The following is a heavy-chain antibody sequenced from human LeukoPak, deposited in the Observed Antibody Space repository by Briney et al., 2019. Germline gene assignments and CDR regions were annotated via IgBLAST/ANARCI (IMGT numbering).Heavy chain of an antibody. CDR2: INPNNGGT. Sequence: ASVKVSCKASGYPFTTYDINWVRQAPGQGREWVGWINPNNGGTNYAQKFQGRVTMTRGTSISTAYMELSRLRSDDTAVYYCAREEFDAAGLPYYFDYWGQGTLVTVSS. D-gene: IGHD6-13*01. V-gene: IGHV1-2*02. J-gene: IGHJ4*02. CDR3: AREEFDAAGLPYYFDY. CDR1: GYPFTTYD.